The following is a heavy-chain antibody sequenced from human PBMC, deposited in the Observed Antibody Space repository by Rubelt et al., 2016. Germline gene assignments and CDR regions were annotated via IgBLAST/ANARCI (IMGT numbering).Heavy chain of an antibody. J-gene: IGHJ4*02. D-gene: IGHD6-13*01. Sequence: GGSLRLSCAASGFTSSGYSLNWVGRAPGKGLEWVSYISIISRTIYSEDSVKGRSTISRNNAKTSLYLQMNSLRDEDTAVYYCERDWGSSSWFRPFDYWGQGTLVTVSS. CDR3: ERDWGSSSWFRPFDY. CDR2: ISIISRTI. V-gene: IGHV3-48*02. CDR1: GFTSSGYS.